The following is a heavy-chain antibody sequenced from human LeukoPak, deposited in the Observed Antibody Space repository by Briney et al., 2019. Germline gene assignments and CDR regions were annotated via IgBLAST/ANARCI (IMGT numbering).Heavy chain of an antibody. Sequence: ASVKVSCKASGGTFSGYAISWVRQAPGQRLEWMAWINGGNGNTEYSQEFHDRVTITRDTSASTAYMYMSSLRSEDMAVYYCARGLGSTSFDYWGQGTLVTVSS. CDR1: GGTFSGYA. J-gene: IGHJ4*02. V-gene: IGHV1-3*03. D-gene: IGHD2-2*01. CDR2: INGGNGNT. CDR3: ARGLGSTSFDY.